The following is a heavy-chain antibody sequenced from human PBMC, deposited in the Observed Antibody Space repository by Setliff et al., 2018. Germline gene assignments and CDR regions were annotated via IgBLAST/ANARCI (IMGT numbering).Heavy chain of an antibody. J-gene: IGHJ5*02. Sequence: ASVKVSCKASGYTFTSYGVSWVRQAPGQGLEWMGWISAYNGNINYAQKFQGGVTMTTDTYTSTANMELRSLRSDDTAVYYCVRAPPTVVIPPGRAFFDPWGQGTLVTVPQ. D-gene: IGHD2-2*01. CDR1: GYTFTSYG. CDR2: ISAYNGNI. V-gene: IGHV1-18*01. CDR3: VRAPPTVVIPPGRAFFDP.